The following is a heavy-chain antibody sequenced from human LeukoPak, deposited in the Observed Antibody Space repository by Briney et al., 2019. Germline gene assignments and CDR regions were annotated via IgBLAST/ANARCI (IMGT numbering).Heavy chain of an antibody. CDR3: AKDWEASGWFGELPFDP. D-gene: IGHD3-10*01. Sequence: GGSLRLSCAASGFTFSSYGMHWVRQAPGKGLEWVAFIRYDGSNKYYADSVKGRFTISRDNSKNTLYLQINSLRAEDTAVYYCAKDWEASGWFGELPFDPWGQGTLVTVSS. CDR1: GFTFSSYG. J-gene: IGHJ5*02. CDR2: IRYDGSNK. V-gene: IGHV3-30*02.